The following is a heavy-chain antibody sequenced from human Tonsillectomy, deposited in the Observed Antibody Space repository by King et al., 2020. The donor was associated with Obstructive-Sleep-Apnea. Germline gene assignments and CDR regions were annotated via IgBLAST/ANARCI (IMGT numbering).Heavy chain of an antibody. V-gene: IGHV4-4*07. D-gene: IGHD2/OR15-2a*01. J-gene: IGHJ4*02. CDR3: ARGFFYDEDF. CDR2: IYTTERT. CDR1: GVSVSSYY. Sequence: QLQESGPGLVKPSETLSLTCTVSGVSVSSYYWSWIRQPAGKGLEWIGRIYTTERTYYNPSLKSRVTMSVDTSKNQFSLKLNSVTAADTAVYYCARGFFYDEDFWGQGTLVTVSS.